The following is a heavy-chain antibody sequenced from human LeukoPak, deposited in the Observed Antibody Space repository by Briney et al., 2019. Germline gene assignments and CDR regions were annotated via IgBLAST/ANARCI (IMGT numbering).Heavy chain of an antibody. J-gene: IGHJ3*02. CDR1: GFTVSSNY. V-gene: IGHV3-53*01. Sequence: GGSLRLSCAASGFTVSSNYMSWVRQAPGKGLEWVSVIYSGGSTYYADSVKGRFTISRDNSKNTLYLQMNSLRAEDTAVYYCARDLSPVYSSGHDAFDIWGQGTMVTVSS. CDR2: IYSGGST. D-gene: IGHD6-19*01. CDR3: ARDLSPVYSSGHDAFDI.